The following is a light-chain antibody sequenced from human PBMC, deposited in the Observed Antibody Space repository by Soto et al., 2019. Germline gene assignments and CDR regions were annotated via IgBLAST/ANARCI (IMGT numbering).Light chain of an antibody. V-gene: IGKV1-27*01. CDR1: QGIGVY. CDR3: QKYNSAPLT. CDR2: AAS. J-gene: IGKJ4*01. Sequence: DIQMTQSPSSLSSSLGDRVTITCRASQGIGVYLAWFQQKPGNVPKLLIYAASTLHSGVPSRFSGSGSGTDFTLTISSLQPEDVATYYCQKYNSAPLTFGGGTKVEIK.